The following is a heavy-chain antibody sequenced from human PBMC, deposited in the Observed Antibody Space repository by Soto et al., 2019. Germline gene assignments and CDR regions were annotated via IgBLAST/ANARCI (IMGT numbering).Heavy chain of an antibody. V-gene: IGHV3-30-3*01. CDR1: GFTFSSYA. D-gene: IGHD6-13*01. Sequence: GGSLRLSCAASGFTFSSYAMHWVRQAPGKGLEWVAVISYDGSNKYYADSVKGRFTISRDNSKNTLYLQMNSLRAEDTAVYYCARDMGSWYFGVSDYWGQGTLVTVSS. CDR2: ISYDGSNK. J-gene: IGHJ4*02. CDR3: ARDMGSWYFGVSDY.